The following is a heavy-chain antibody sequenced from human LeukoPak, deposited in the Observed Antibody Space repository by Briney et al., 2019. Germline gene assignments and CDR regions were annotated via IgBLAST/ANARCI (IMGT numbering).Heavy chain of an antibody. D-gene: IGHD2-2*01. V-gene: IGHV1-2*02. CDR3: ARGAVVVPAAISPLGY. Sequence: ASVKVSCKASGYTFTGYYMHWVRQAPGQGLEWMGWINPNSGGTNYAQKFQGRVTMTRDTSISTAYMELSRLRSDDTAVYYCARGAVVVPAAISPLGYWGQGTLVTVSS. J-gene: IGHJ4*02. CDR1: GYTFTGYY. CDR2: INPNSGGT.